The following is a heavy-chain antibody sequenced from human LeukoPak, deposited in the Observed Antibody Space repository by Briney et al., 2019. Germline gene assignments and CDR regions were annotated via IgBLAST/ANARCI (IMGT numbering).Heavy chain of an antibody. CDR2: IGTAGDT. D-gene: IGHD1-26*01. Sequence: GGSLRLSCAGSGFTFSNHAMHWVRQATGKGLEWVSAIGTAGDTFYPGSVKGRFTISRENAKNSLSLQMNSLRAEDTAVYYCVRQQTPHGNFDYWGQGTLVTVSS. V-gene: IGHV3-13*01. J-gene: IGHJ4*02. CDR3: VRQQTPHGNFDY. CDR1: GFTFSNHA.